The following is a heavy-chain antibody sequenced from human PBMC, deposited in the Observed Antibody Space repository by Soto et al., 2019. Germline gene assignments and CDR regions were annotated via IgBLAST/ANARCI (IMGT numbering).Heavy chain of an antibody. CDR2: IRSDSASSAI. Sequence: EAQLVQSGGGLVQPGGSLQLSCAASGFTFGGSPVHWVRQASGKGLAWVGRIRSDSASSAIAYAASVRGSFTLSRDDSKITAYLQVNSLEVEDTALSYCVLEGSRRTGSYSRDLWGQGTLVTVSS. J-gene: IGHJ5*02. D-gene: IGHD2-2*01. CDR1: GFTFGGSP. CDR3: VLEGSRRTGSYSRDL. V-gene: IGHV3-73*01.